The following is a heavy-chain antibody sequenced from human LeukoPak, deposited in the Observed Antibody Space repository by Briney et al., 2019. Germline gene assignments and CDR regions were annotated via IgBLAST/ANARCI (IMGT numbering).Heavy chain of an antibody. V-gene: IGHV3-23*01. J-gene: IGHJ4*02. CDR3: AKDPAYSNSRF. D-gene: IGHD1-26*01. CDR2: ISASGGST. Sequence: GGSLRLSCAASGFIFTNYAMSWVRQAPGKGLEWVSGISASGGSTYYADSVKGRFTISRDNSMNTLYLQMNSLRAEDTAVYYCAKDPAYSNSRFWGQGTLVTISS. CDR1: GFIFTNYA.